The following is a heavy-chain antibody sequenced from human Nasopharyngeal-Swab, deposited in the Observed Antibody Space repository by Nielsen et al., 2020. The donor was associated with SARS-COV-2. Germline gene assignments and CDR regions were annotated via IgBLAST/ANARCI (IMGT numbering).Heavy chain of an antibody. J-gene: IGHJ4*02. V-gene: IGHV3-30*19. CDR2: IWYDGSNK. CDR1: GFTFSSYG. Sequence: GESLKISCAASGFTFSSYGMHWVRQAPGKGLEWVAVIWYDGSNKYYADSVKGRFTISRDNSKNTLYLQMNSLRAEDTAVYYCAREIRDGYNGDFDYWGQGTLVTVSS. CDR3: AREIRDGYNGDFDY. D-gene: IGHD5-24*01.